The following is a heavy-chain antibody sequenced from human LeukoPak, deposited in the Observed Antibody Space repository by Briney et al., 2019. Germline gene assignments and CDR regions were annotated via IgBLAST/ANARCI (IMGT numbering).Heavy chain of an antibody. CDR2: INHSGST. CDR1: GGSFSGYY. D-gene: IGHD6-19*01. CDR3: ARDLYSSGWYAHYYYYMDV. J-gene: IGHJ6*03. Sequence: SETLSLTCAVYGGSFSGYYWSWIRQPPGKGLEWIGEINHSGSTNYNPSLKSRVTISVDTSKNQFSLKLSSVTAADTAVYYCARDLYSSGWYAHYYYYMDVWGKGTTVTVSS. V-gene: IGHV4-34*01.